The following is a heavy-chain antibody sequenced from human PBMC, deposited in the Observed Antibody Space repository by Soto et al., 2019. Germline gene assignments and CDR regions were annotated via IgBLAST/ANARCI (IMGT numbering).Heavy chain of an antibody. CDR3: AIGNLIAAAGTGNYFDY. J-gene: IGHJ4*02. CDR1: GFTFSSYS. V-gene: IGHV3-48*01. D-gene: IGHD6-13*01. Sequence: EVQLVESGGGLVQPGGSLRLSCAASGFTFSSYSMNWVRQAPGKGLEWVSYISSSSSTIYYADSVKGRFTISRDNAKNSLYLQMNSLRAEDTAVYYCAIGNLIAAAGTGNYFDYWGQGTLVTVSS. CDR2: ISSSSSTI.